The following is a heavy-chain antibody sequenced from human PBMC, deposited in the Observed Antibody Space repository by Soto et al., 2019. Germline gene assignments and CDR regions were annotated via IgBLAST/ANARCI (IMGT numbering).Heavy chain of an antibody. CDR3: ARDVDGYSYGPIYYYYMDV. CDR1: GFTFSSDW. D-gene: IGHD5-18*01. V-gene: IGHV3-74*01. CDR2: INMDGSST. J-gene: IGHJ6*03. Sequence: HPGGSLRLSCAASGFTFSSDWMHWVRQAAGKGLVWVSRINMDGSSTNYADSVKGRFTISRDNAKNSLYLQMNSLRAEDTAVYYCARDVDGYSYGPIYYYYMDVWGKGTTVTVSS.